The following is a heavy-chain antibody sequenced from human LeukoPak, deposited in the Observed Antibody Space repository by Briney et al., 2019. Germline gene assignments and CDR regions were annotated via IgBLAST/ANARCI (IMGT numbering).Heavy chain of an antibody. CDR2: IYSGGST. J-gene: IGHJ6*02. V-gene: IGHV3-53*04. CDR1: GFTVSSDY. Sequence: GGSLRLSCAASGFTVSSDYMSWVRQAPGNGLEWVSVIYSGGSTYYADSVKGRFTISRHNSKNTLYLQMNSLRAEDTAVYYCARPYKNNYYGMDVWGQGTTVTVSS. CDR3: ARPYKNNYYGMDV. D-gene: IGHD1-14*01.